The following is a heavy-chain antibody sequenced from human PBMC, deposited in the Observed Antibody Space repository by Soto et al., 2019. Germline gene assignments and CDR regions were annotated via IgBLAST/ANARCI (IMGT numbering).Heavy chain of an antibody. J-gene: IGHJ6*02. CDR1: GGSISSGGYY. CDR3: ARDRADIMITFGGVIPNYYYGMDV. V-gene: IGHV4-31*03. D-gene: IGHD3-16*02. Sequence: NPSETLSLTCTVSGGSISSGGYYWSWIRQHPGKGLEWIGYIYYSGSTYYNPSLKSRVTISVDTSKNQFSLKLSSVTAADMAVYYCARDRADIMITFGGVIPNYYYGMDVWGQGTTVTVSS. CDR2: IYYSGST.